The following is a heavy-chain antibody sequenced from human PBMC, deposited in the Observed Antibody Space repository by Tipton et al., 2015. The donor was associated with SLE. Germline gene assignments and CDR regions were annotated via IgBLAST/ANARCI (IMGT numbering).Heavy chain of an antibody. Sequence: TLSLTCTVSGGSISSGDDYWSWIRQHPGKGLEWIGYIYYSGSTYYNPSLKSRVIISVDTSKNQFSLKLSSVTAADTAVYYCARDVSTGGYMDFWGQGTLGTASS. D-gene: IGHD2-15*01. J-gene: IGHJ4*02. CDR1: GGSISSGDDY. CDR3: ARDVSTGGYMDF. V-gene: IGHV4-31*03. CDR2: IYYSGST.